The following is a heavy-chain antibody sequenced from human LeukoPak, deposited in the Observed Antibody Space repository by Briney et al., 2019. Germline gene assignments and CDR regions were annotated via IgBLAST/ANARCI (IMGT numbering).Heavy chain of an antibody. CDR3: VRDGGRTASGFRPHYFDY. J-gene: IGHJ4*02. V-gene: IGHV3-48*03. CDR2: ISMSGSVI. CDR1: GFTFSDYE. Sequence: GGSPRLSCAASGFTFSDYEMNWVRQAPGEGLEWVSYISMSGSVIHYADSVKGRFTISRDNAKNSLYLQMNSLRAVDTAVYYCVRDGGRTASGFRPHYFDYWGQGALVIVSS. D-gene: IGHD3-16*01.